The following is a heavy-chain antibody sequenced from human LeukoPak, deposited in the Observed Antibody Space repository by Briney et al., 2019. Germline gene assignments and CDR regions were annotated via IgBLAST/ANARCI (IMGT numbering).Heavy chain of an antibody. Sequence: SETLSLTCTVSGGSISSGSYYWSWIRQPAGKGLEWIGRIYTSGSTNYNPSLKSRVTMSVDTSKNQFSLKLSSMTAADTAVYYCARGGAAMATPYYYYYMDVWGKGTTVTVSS. CDR3: ARGGAAMATPYYYYYMDV. D-gene: IGHD5-18*01. J-gene: IGHJ6*03. V-gene: IGHV4-61*02. CDR1: GGSISSGSYY. CDR2: IYTSGST.